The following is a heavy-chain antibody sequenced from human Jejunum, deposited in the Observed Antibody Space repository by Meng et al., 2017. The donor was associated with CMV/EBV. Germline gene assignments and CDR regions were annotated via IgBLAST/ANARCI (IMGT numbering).Heavy chain of an antibody. CDR3: ARGTWRYFDL. V-gene: IGHV3-74*01. Sequence: LSCEASGFTFRSAWMHWVRQAPGKGLVGVSRIITDGSATVYADSVGGRFTISRDNAKNTLYLQMDRLRAEDTGVYYCARGTWRYFDLWGRGTLVTVSS. CDR2: IITDGSAT. CDR1: GFTFRSAW. D-gene: IGHD5-12*01. J-gene: IGHJ2*01.